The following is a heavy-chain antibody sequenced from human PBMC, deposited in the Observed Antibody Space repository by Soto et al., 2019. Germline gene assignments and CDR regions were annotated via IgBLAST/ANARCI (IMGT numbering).Heavy chain of an antibody. J-gene: IGHJ4*02. Sequence: PSETLSLTCTVSGGSVTNSSYYWGWIRQSPGKGLEWIGSVYYRGRSYSKSSVKSRVTISVDTSKNRFSLSLNSVTASDTAVYVCVSQRTTVPTQAYFDYWGPGALVPVYS. CDR1: GGSVTNSSYY. D-gene: IGHD4-17*01. CDR2: VYYRGRS. CDR3: VSQRTTVPTQAYFDY. V-gene: IGHV4-39*01.